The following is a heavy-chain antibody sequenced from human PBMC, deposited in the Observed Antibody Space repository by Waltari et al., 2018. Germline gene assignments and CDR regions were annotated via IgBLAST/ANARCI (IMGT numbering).Heavy chain of an antibody. Sequence: ELQLVESGGGLVQPGGSLRLSCTASGFTFSNYWVHWFRQAPGKGLEWVSRINSDGSSTIYADSVKGRFSTSRDNAKNTLYLHMNSLKAEDTAVYFCARGGDYHGFDIWGQGTMVTVSS. J-gene: IGHJ3*02. D-gene: IGHD4-17*01. CDR1: GFTFSNYW. CDR2: INSDGSST. CDR3: ARGGDYHGFDI. V-gene: IGHV3-74*01.